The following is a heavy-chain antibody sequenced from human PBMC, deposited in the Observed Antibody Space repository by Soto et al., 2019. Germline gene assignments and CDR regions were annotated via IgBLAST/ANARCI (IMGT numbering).Heavy chain of an antibody. CDR3: ARDSSASATSYSFDN. CDR1: GYKFINHY. D-gene: IGHD3-10*01. J-gene: IGHJ4*02. CDR2: INPNGGGA. V-gene: IGHV1-46*01. Sequence: VQLVESGAEVKKPGASVKVSCKASGYKFINHYIHWVRQAPGVGLEWMGIINPNGGGADYAQKFQDRVTMTTDTYMNTVHMNLRSLTSEDTAVYFCARDSSASATSYSFDNWGQGTLVSVSS.